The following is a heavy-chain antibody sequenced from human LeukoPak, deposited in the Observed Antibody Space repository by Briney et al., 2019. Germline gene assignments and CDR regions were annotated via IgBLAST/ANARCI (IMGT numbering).Heavy chain of an antibody. CDR1: GFTFDDYA. D-gene: IGHD3-10*01. CDR3: AKDKYYYGSGSYDY. J-gene: IGHJ4*02. CDR2: ISWDGGST. Sequence: GGSLRLSCAASGFTFDDYAMHWVRQAPGKGLEWVSLISWDGGSTYYADSVKGRFTISRDNAKYSLYLQMNSLRAEDTALYYCAKDKYYYGSGSYDYWGQGTLVTVSS. V-gene: IGHV3-43D*03.